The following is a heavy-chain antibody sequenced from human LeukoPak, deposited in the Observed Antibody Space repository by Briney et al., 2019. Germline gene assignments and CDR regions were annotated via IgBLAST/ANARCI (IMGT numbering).Heavy chain of an antibody. CDR1: GYSFSNYA. CDR3: VLGSGSPDAFDI. D-gene: IGHD3-22*01. CDR2: INTNTGNP. Sequence: ASVKVSCKASGYSFSNYAMMWVRQAPGQGLEWMGWINTNTGNPTYAQGFTGRFVFSLDTSVSTAFLLISSLRAEDTAVYYCVLGSGSPDAFDIWGQGTMVTVSS. V-gene: IGHV7-4-1*02. J-gene: IGHJ3*02.